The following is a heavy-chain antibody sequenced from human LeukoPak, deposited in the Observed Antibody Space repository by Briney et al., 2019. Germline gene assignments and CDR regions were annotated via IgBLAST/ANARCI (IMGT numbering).Heavy chain of an antibody. V-gene: IGHV3-74*01. D-gene: IGHD3-22*01. J-gene: IGHJ4*02. CDR2: INNDGSGT. CDR3: ARAYYDSSGYYPLPLYFDY. CDR1: GFTFSSYW. Sequence: PGGSLRLSCAASGFTFSSYWMHWVRQAPGKGPVWVSRINNDGSGTTYADSVKGRFTISRDDAKNTLYLQMNSLRAEDTAVYYCARAYYDSSGYYPLPLYFDYWGQGTLVTVSS.